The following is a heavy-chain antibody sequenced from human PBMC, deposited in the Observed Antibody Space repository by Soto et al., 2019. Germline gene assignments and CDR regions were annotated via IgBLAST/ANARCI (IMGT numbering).Heavy chain of an antibody. D-gene: IGHD1-1*01. CDR2: STHSRRT. Sequence: SETLSLTCTVSGGSISSGGYYWSWIRQPPGKGLEWIGESTHSRRTNYNPSLKSRVTISVDTSKNQFSLKLSSVTAADTAVYYCARGTSTGTMSYRGQGTLVTVSS. CDR1: GGSISSGGYY. V-gene: IGHV4-39*07. J-gene: IGHJ4*02. CDR3: ARGTSTGTMSY.